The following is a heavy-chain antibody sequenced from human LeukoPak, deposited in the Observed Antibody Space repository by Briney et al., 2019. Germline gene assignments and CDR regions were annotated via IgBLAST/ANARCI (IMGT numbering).Heavy chain of an antibody. CDR3: ARASEGIGYFDT. D-gene: IGHD3-16*01. J-gene: IGHJ4*02. CDR1: GFTFRNYG. V-gene: IGHV4-59*01. CDR2: IYHNGRT. Sequence: LRLSCAASGFTFRNYGMHWVRQAPGKGLEWIGYIYHNGRTNYNPSLMSRITMSIDTYQKQFSLKVISVTAADTAVYYCARASEGIGYFDTWGRGSLVTVSS.